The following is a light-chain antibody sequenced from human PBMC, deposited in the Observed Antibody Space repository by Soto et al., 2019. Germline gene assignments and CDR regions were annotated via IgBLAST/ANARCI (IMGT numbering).Light chain of an antibody. J-gene: IGKJ1*01. CDR1: QSISDT. Sequence: EIVMTQSPATLSVSPGGRATLSWRASQSISDTLAWYQQKPGQAPRLLIYDASNRATGIPARFSGSGSGTDFTLTISSLEPEDFAVYYCQQRSNWPITFGQGTKVDIK. CDR3: QQRSNWPIT. CDR2: DAS. V-gene: IGKV3-11*01.